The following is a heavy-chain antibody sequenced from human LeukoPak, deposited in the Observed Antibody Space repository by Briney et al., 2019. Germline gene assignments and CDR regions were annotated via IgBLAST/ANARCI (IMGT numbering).Heavy chain of an antibody. CDR3: ARGSDYGGNPYYYGMDV. CDR2: MSPNSGNT. J-gene: IGHJ6*02. D-gene: IGHD4-23*01. CDR1: GYTFTSYD. Sequence: ASVKVSCKASGYTFTSYDINWVRQATGQGLEWMGWMSPNSGNTGYAQKFQGRVTMTRNTSISTAYMELSSLRSEDTAVYYCARGSDYGGNPYYYGMDVWGQGTTVTVSS. V-gene: IGHV1-8*01.